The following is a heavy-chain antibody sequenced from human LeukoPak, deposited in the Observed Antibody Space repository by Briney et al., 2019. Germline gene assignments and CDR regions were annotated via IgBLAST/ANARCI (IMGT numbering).Heavy chain of an antibody. J-gene: IGHJ3*02. D-gene: IGHD1-7*01. CDR2: IYPGDSDT. CDR1: GYSFTSYW. V-gene: IGHV5-51*01. Sequence: GESLKISCKGSGYSFTSYWIGWVRQMPGKGLEWMGIIYPGDSDTRYSPSFQGQVTISADKSISTAYLQWSSLKASDTATYYCARRRSNWNYRNAFDIWGQGTMVTVSS. CDR3: ARRRSNWNYRNAFDI.